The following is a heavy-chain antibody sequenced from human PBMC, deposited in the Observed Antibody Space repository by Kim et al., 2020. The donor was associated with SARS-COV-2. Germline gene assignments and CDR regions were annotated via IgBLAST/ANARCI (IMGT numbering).Heavy chain of an antibody. CDR2: INHSGST. D-gene: IGHD3-10*01. V-gene: IGHV4-34*01. CDR1: GGSFSGYY. Sequence: SETLSLTCAVYGGSFSGYYWSWIRQPPGKGLEWIGEINHSGSTNYNPSLKSRVTISVDTSKNQFSLKLSSVTAADTAVYYCARVFEELAAEGFDPWGQGTLVTVSS. CDR3: ARVFEELAAEGFDP. J-gene: IGHJ5*02.